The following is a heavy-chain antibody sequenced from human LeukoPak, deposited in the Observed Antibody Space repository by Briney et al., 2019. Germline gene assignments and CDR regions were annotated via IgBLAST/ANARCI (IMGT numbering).Heavy chain of an antibody. D-gene: IGHD6-19*01. V-gene: IGHV5-51*01. CDR1: GYSFSSYW. J-gene: IGHJ4*02. CDR2: IYPGDSES. CDR3: ARHHRYSSGGHYFDY. Sequence: GESLKISCEGSGYSFSSYWIGWVRQMPGKGLEWMGIIYPGDSESRYSPSFQGQVTISIDNSISTAYLQWSSLKASDTAMYYCARHHRYSSGGHYFDYWGQGTLVTVSS.